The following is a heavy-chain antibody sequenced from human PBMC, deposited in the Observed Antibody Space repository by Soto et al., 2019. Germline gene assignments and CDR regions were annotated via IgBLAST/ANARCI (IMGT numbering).Heavy chain of an antibody. V-gene: IGHV3-23*01. CDR1: GFTFSSYA. CDR3: AKEFKSGYYAYYYYGMDV. CDR2: ISGSGGST. Sequence: GGSLRLSCAASGFTFSSYAMSWVRQAPGKGLEWVSAISGSGGSTYYADSVKGRFTISRDNSKNTLYLQMNSLRAEDTAVYYCAKEFKSGYYAYYYYGMDVWGQGTTVTVSS. J-gene: IGHJ6*02. D-gene: IGHD3-22*01.